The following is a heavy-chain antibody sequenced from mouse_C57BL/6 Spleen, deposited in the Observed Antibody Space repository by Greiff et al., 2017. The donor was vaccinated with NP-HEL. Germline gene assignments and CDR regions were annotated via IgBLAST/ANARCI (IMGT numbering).Heavy chain of an antibody. CDR3: ARSGDGYPY. CDR2: IDPSDSYT. V-gene: IGHV1-69*01. CDR1: GYTFTSYW. J-gene: IGHJ2*01. D-gene: IGHD2-3*01. Sequence: QVQLQQPGAELVMPGASVKLSCKASGYTFTSYWMHWVKQRPGQGLEWIGEIDPSDSYTNYNQKFKGKSTLTVDKSSSTAYMQLSSLTSEDSAVYYCARSGDGYPYWGQGTTLTVSS.